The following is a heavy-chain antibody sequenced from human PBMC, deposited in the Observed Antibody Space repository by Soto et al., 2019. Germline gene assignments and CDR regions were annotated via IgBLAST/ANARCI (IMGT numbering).Heavy chain of an antibody. D-gene: IGHD3-10*01. Sequence: PSETLSLPCTVSGGSISRAVYYWTCIRQHPGKGLDGIGKNYYSGGTYYNPSLKNRVTISVDTSKNQFSLKLSSVTAADKAVYYCARGTMVRGVIITEFPLDYWGQGTLVTVSS. CDR3: ARGTMVRGVIITEFPLDY. J-gene: IGHJ4*02. CDR2: NYYSGGT. CDR1: GGSISRAVYY. V-gene: IGHV4-31*03.